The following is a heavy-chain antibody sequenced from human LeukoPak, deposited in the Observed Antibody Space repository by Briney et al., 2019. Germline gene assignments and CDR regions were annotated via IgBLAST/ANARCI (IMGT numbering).Heavy chain of an antibody. CDR2: IYSGGST. V-gene: IGHV3-53*01. Sequence: PGGSLRLSCAASGFTVGSNYMSWVRQAPGKGLEWVSVIYSGGSTYYADSVKGRFTISRDNSKSTLYLQMNSLRAEDTAVYYCASYDFWSGYQSTMDVWGQGTTVTVSS. CDR3: ASYDFWSGYQSTMDV. J-gene: IGHJ6*02. CDR1: GFTVGSNY. D-gene: IGHD3-3*01.